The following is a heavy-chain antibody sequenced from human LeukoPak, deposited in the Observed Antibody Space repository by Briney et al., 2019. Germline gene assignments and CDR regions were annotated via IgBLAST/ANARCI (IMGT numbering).Heavy chain of an antibody. V-gene: IGHV3-30*02. CDR3: AKVHGFYHILQH. Sequence: GGSLRLSCAASGFTFNNYGMHWVRQAAGKGLEWVAFIRYDGSKDYYADSVKGRFTISRDNSKNTLYLQMSSLRPDDTAVYYCAKVHGFYHILQHWGQGTLVTVST. J-gene: IGHJ1*01. CDR1: GFTFNNYG. CDR2: IRYDGSKD. D-gene: IGHD2-2*01.